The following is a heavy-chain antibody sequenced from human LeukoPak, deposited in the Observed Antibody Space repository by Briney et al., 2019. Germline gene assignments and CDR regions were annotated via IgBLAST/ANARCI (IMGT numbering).Heavy chain of an antibody. J-gene: IGHJ4*02. CDR1: GFTSSSYW. Sequence: GGSLRLSCAASGFTSSSYWMHWVRQAPGKGLVWVSRINTDGSSTTYADSVKGRFTISRDNAKNTLYLQMNSLRAEDTAVYYCARVATYYDSSGYNSGYFDYWGQGTLVTVSS. V-gene: IGHV3-74*01. CDR3: ARVATYYDSSGYNSGYFDY. CDR2: INTDGSST. D-gene: IGHD3-22*01.